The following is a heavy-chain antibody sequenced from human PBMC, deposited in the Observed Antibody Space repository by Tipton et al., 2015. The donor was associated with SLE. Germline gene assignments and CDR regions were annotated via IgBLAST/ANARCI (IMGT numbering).Heavy chain of an antibody. D-gene: IGHD4-17*01. V-gene: IGHV3-21*01. J-gene: IGHJ4*02. CDR3: ARDGTVTTSFNY. Sequence: SLRLSCAASGFTFSSYSMNWVRQAPGKGLEWVSSISSSSSYIYYADSVKGRFTISRDNAKNSLYLQMNSLRAEDTAVYYCARDGTVTTSFNYWGQGTLVTVSS. CDR2: ISSSSSYI. CDR1: GFTFSSYS.